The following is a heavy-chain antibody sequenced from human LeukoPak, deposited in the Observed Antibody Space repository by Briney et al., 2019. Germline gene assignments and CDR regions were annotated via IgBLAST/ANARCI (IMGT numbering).Heavy chain of an antibody. D-gene: IGHD3-22*01. V-gene: IGHV1-69*13. CDR3: ATYYYDSSGYYPFDY. CDR2: IIPIFGTA. CDR1: GGTFSSYA. J-gene: IGHJ4*02. Sequence: EASVKVSCKASGGTFSSYAISWVRQAPGQGLEWMGGIIPIFGTANYAQKFQGRVTITADESTSTAYMELSSLRSEDTAVYYCATYYYDSSGYYPFDYWGQGTLVTVSS.